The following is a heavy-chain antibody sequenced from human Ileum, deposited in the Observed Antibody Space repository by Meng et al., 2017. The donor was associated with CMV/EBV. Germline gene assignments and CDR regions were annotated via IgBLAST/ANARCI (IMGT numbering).Heavy chain of an antibody. Sequence: GESLKISCAASGFTFSTSWMTWVRQSPGKGLEWVASINQDGNELVYVDSVKGQFTISRNNAKNSLYLQMNSLGGEDTAVYYCARDPYHGAYDIWGQGTMVTVSS. J-gene: IGHJ3*02. CDR1: GFTFSTSW. D-gene: IGHD2-21*01. CDR2: INQDGNEL. V-gene: IGHV3-7*01. CDR3: ARDPYHGAYDI.